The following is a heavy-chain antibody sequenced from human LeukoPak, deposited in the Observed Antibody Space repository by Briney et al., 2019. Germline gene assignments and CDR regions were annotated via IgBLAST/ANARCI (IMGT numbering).Heavy chain of an antibody. CDR1: GFTFSRYW. V-gene: IGHV3-7*04. J-gene: IGHJ4*02. CDR2: IKEDGSEK. Sequence: PGGSLRFSCAASGFTFSRYWMSWVRQTPGKGLEWVANIKEDGSEKYYADSVKGRFTISRDNAKNSVHLQMSSLRAEDTAVYYCSKDYFDYWGQGTLVTVSS. CDR3: SKDYFDY.